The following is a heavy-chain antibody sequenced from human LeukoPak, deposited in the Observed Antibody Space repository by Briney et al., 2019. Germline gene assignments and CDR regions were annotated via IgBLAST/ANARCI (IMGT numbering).Heavy chain of an antibody. Sequence: GASAKVSCKASGGTFSSYAISWVRQAPGQGLEWMGGIIPIFGAANYAQKFQGRVTITADESTSTAYMELSSLRSEDTAVYYCARTGEEGNWFDPWGQGTLVTVSS. CDR3: ARTGEEGNWFDP. CDR1: GGTFSSYA. CDR2: IIPIFGAA. J-gene: IGHJ5*02. V-gene: IGHV1-69*13. D-gene: IGHD3-10*01.